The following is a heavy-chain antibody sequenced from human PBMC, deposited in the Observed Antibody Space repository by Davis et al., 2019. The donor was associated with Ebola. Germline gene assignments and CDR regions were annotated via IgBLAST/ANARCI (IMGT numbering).Heavy chain of an antibody. V-gene: IGHV3-48*01. D-gene: IGHD5-18*01. CDR2: ISSSSSTI. Sequence: GESLKISCAASGFTFSSYSMNWVRQAPGKGLEWVSYISSSSSTIYYADSVKGRFSFSRDNSKDTLYLQMTSLRGEDTALYYCVRGGSSFALGTFDYWGQGALVTVSS. CDR1: GFTFSSYS. J-gene: IGHJ4*02. CDR3: VRGGSSFALGTFDY.